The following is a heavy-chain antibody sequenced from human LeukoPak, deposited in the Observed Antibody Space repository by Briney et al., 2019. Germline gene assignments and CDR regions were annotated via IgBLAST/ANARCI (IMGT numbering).Heavy chain of an antibody. CDR2: INAYNGNT. CDR3: ATRSIDV. J-gene: IGHJ6*02. CDR1: VCTFTNYG. V-gene: IGHV1-18*01. Sequence: ASVTVSFKSSVCTFTNYGIRWVGQAPGQGLEWISWINAYNGNTNYPQNLQSRVTMTTDTSTSTAYMELRSLRSDDSAVYYCATRSIDVWGQGTTVTVSS.